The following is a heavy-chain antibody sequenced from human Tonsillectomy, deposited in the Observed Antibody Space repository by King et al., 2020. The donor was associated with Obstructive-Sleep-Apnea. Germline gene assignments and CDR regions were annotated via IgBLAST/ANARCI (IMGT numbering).Heavy chain of an antibody. CDR2: IYHSGHT. CDR3: ARAYCSSTNCQPDAFDI. V-gene: IGHV4-30-2*01. CDR1: GGSTSSGGFS. J-gene: IGHJ3*02. D-gene: IGHD2-2*01. Sequence: QLQESGSGLVKPSQTLSLTCAVSGGSTSSGGFSWSWIRQPPGKGLEWIGYIYHSGHTYYNPSVKSRATMSVDRSKNQFSLRLSSVTAADTAVYYCARAYCSSTNCQPDAFDIWGQGTMVTVSS.